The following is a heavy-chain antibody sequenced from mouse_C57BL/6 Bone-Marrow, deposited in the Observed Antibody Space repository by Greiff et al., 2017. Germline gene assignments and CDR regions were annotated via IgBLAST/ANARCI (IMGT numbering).Heavy chain of an antibody. V-gene: IGHV1-75*01. CDR2: IFPGSGST. D-gene: IGHD2-1*01. J-gene: IGHJ2*01. Sequence: QVQLKESGPELVKPGASVKISCKASGYTFTDYYINWVKQRPGQGLEWIGWIFPGSGSTYYNEKFKGKATLTVDKSSSTAYMLLSSLTSEDSAVYFCAREGGGFYCGNCDFDYWGQGTTLTVSS. CDR1: GYTFTDYY. CDR3: AREGGGFYCGNCDFDY.